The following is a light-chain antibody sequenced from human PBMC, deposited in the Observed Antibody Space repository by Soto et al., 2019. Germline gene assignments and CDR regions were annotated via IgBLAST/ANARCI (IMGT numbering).Light chain of an antibody. J-gene: IGKJ1*01. CDR3: QQYDNWPQT. V-gene: IGKV3-15*01. Sequence: EVLMTQSPGTLSVSPGEGAPLSCRASQSISAKLAWYQQKPGQAPRLLMYAASTRATDIPVRFSGSGSGTEFTLTISGLQSEDSAVYYCQQYDNWPQTFGQGTKVDIK. CDR1: QSISAK. CDR2: AAS.